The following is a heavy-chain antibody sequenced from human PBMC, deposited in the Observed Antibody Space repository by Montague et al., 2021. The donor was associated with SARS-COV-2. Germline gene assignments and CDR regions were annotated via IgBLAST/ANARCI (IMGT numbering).Heavy chain of an antibody. CDR2: IYHSGST. J-gene: IGHJ6*02. CDR3: AVNSNYYYYYGMDV. CDR1: CYSISSGYY. V-gene: IGHV4-38-2*02. Sequence: SETLSLTCTVSCYSISSGYYWGWIRQPPGKGLEWIGSIYHSGSTYYNPSLKSRVTISVATSKNQFSLKLSSVTAADTAVYYCAVNSNYYYYYGMDVWGQGTTVTVSS. D-gene: IGHD4-11*01.